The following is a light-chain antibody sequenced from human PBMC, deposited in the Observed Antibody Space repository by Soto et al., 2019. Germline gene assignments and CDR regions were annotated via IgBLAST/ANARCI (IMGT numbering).Light chain of an antibody. Sequence: DIQLTQSPSFLSASLGDRVTITCRASQGISSYLAWYKQEPGKAPKLLIYAASTLQSGVPSRFGGSGSGTEFTLTISSLQPEDSATYYCQQVNRYPWTFGQGTKVEIK. CDR3: QQVNRYPWT. J-gene: IGKJ1*01. V-gene: IGKV1-9*01. CDR2: AAS. CDR1: QGISSY.